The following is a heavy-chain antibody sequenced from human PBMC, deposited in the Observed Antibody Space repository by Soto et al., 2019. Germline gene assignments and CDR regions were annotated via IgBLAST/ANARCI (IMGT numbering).Heavy chain of an antibody. CDR2: ISAYNGNT. CDR3: ARGGTPIDS. D-gene: IGHD3-16*01. J-gene: IGHJ4*02. V-gene: IGHV1-18*01. Sequence: QVQLVQSGAEVKKPGASVKVSCKTSGYTFTNFGISWVRQAPGQGLEWMGWISAYNGNTNYAQKFQGRVTMTTDTSASTAYMEVGSLSSDDTAVYSCARGGTPIDSWGQGTLVTVSS. CDR1: GYTFTNFG.